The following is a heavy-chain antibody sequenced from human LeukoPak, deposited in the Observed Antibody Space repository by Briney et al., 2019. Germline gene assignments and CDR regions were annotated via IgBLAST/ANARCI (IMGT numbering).Heavy chain of an antibody. CDR2: INHSGST. V-gene: IGHV4-34*01. D-gene: IGHD4-17*01. J-gene: IGHJ6*02. Sequence: SETLSLTCAVYGGSFSGYYWSWIRQPPGKGLEWIGEINHSGSTNYNPSLKSRVTISVDTSKNQFSLKLSSVTAADTAVYYCARGRDTVTRYYYYYGMDVWGQGTTATVSS. CDR3: ARGRDTVTRYYYYYGMDV. CDR1: GGSFSGYY.